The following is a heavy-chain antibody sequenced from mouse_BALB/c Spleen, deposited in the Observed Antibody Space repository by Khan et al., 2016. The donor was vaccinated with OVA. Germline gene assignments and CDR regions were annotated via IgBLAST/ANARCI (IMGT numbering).Heavy chain of an antibody. CDR3: GILL. V-gene: IGHV6-6*02. Sequence: EVKVEESGGGLVQPGGSMKLSCVASGFTFSNYWMNWVRQSPEKGLEWVAEIRFKSDDYVSHYAVSVKGRFTISRDESKSSVHLQMNNLRAGDTGSYYCGILLWGQGTTLTVSS. CDR2: IRFKSDDYVS. CDR1: GFTFSNYW. J-gene: IGHJ2*01.